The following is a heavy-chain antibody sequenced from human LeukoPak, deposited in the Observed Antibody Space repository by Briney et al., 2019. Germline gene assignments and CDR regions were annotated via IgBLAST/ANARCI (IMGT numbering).Heavy chain of an antibody. Sequence: GGSLRLSCAASGFTFSGHWMSWVRQAPGRGLEWVANINQGGSDKYYVDSVKGRFTISRDNANNLLYLQMNSLRGEDTAVSYCKRDRSRAEDHWGQGTLVTVLS. J-gene: IGHJ4*02. CDR2: INQGGSDK. CDR3: KRDRSRAEDH. CDR1: GFTFSGHW. D-gene: IGHD1-14*01. V-gene: IGHV3-7*01.